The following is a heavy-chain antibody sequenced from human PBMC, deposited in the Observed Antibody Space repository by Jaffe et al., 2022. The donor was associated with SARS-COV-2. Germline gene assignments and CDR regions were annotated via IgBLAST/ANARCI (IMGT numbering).Heavy chain of an antibody. Sequence: EVQLLESGGGLVQPGGSLRLSCAASGFTFSSYAMSWVRQAPGKGLEWVSGISGSGISTDYSDSVKGRFTISRDNSKNTLYLQMNSLRAEDTAIYYCAKYELGATPLNYWGQGTLVTVSS. V-gene: IGHV3-23*01. CDR1: GFTFSSYA. CDR2: ISGSGIST. CDR3: AKYELGATPLNY. D-gene: IGHD1-26*01. J-gene: IGHJ4*02.